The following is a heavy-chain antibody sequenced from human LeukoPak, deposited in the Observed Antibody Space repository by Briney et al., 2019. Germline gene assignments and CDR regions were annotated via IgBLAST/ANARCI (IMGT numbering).Heavy chain of an antibody. V-gene: IGHV1-69*13. CDR2: IIPIFGTA. D-gene: IGHD6-19*01. J-gene: IGHJ6*03. CDR1: GGTFSSYA. Sequence: ASVKLSCKAYGGTFSSYAISWVRQAPGQGLEWMGGIIPIFGTANYAQKFQGRVTITADESTSTAYMELSNLRSEDTAVYYCAREVAYSSGWYQDYYYYMDVWGKGTTVTVS. CDR3: AREVAYSSGWYQDYYYYMDV.